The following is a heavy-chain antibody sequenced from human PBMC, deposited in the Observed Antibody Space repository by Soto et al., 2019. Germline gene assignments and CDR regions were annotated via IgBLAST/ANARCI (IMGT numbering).Heavy chain of an antibody. CDR1: GDTFSGYP. J-gene: IGHJ4*02. CDR3: AGDGGFGELKY. V-gene: IGHV1-69*11. CDR2: IIPVIGPT. D-gene: IGHD3-10*01. Sequence: ASVKVSCKASGDTFSGYPINWVRQAPGEGLEWMGRIIPVIGPTNDAQRFEGRVTFTADESTNTAYMELRGLLSGDTAVYYCAGDGGFGELKYWGPGTLVTVSS.